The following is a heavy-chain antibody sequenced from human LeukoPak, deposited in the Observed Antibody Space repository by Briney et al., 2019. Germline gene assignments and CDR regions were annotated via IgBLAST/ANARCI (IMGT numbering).Heavy chain of an antibody. CDR2: IGTAGDT. Sequence: GGSLRLSCAASGFTLSSYDMHWVRQGTGKGLEWVSAIGTAGDTYYPGSVKGRFTTSRENAKNSLYLQMNSLRVGDTAVYYCARGRGWGTFDIWGQGTMVTVSS. D-gene: IGHD3-10*01. V-gene: IGHV3-13*04. J-gene: IGHJ3*02. CDR1: GFTLSSYD. CDR3: ARGRGWGTFDI.